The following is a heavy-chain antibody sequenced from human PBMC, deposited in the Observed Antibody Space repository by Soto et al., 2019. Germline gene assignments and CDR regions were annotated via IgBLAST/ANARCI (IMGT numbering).Heavy chain of an antibody. J-gene: IGHJ5*02. CDR2: IYYTGGT. CDR1: GDYINSDYY. Sequence: SETLSLTCTVSGDYINSDYYWSWIRQPPGKGLEWIGRIYYTGGTFENPSLKSRLTMSIDTSKNQFSLKLRSVTAADTAVYYCARDEASKNFDSRSYYQPFDPWGQGNQVTVSS. D-gene: IGHD3-22*01. V-gene: IGHV4-30-4*01. CDR3: ARDEASKNFDSRSYYQPFDP.